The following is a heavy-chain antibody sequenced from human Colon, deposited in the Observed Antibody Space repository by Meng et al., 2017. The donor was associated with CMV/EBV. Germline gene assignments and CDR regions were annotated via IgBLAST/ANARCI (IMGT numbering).Heavy chain of an antibody. CDR1: GYTFTSYG. CDR2: ISGSTGYT. CDR3: ARGRPNWSGVLDY. J-gene: IGHJ4*02. Sequence: QVQLGQSGAEVKEPGASVLVACRSSGYTFTSYGINWARQAPGQGLEWMGWISGSTGYTNRAQKFQGRVTMTTDTSTSTAYLALTSLTSNDTAVYYCARGRPNWSGVLDYWGQGTLVTVSS. D-gene: IGHD1-1*01. V-gene: IGHV1-18*01.